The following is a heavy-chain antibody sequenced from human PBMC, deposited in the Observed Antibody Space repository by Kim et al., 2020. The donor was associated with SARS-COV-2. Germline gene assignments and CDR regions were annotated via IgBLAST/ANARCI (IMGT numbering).Heavy chain of an antibody. J-gene: IGHJ5*02. Sequence: REYADSVEGRFTMSRDNAKKSVFLQMNSLRAEDTAVYFCASRVPYSGYLAWGPGTLVTVSS. V-gene: IGHV3-48*03. CDR2: R. CDR3: ASRVPYSGYLA. D-gene: IGHD5-12*01.